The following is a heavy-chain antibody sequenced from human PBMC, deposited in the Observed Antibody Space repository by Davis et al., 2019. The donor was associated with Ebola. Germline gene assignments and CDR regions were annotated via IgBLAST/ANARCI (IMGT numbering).Heavy chain of an antibody. V-gene: IGHV1-18*04. CDR1: GYTFTSYG. CDR2: ITPHNGNT. J-gene: IGHJ4*02. D-gene: IGHD1-1*01. CDR3: ARAQFPTTSDH. Sequence: AASVKVSCKASGYTFTSYGITWVRQAPGQGLEWMGWITPHNGNTNYAQNVQGRVTMTTDTSTSTAYMEVGSLRSEDTAVYYCARAQFPTTSDHWGQGTLVTVSS.